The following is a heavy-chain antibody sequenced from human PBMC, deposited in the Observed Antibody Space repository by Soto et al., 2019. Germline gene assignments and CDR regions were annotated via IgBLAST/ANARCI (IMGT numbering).Heavy chain of an antibody. Sequence: EVELVESGGGLVKPGGSLRLSCSASGFTFSSYSMNWVRQAPGKGLEWVSSITSSSSYIYYADSVKGRFTISRDNAKNSLYLQMNSLRAEDTAVYYCASRHYGMDVWGQGTTVTVSS. CDR3: ASRHYGMDV. J-gene: IGHJ6*02. V-gene: IGHV3-21*01. CDR2: ITSSSSYI. CDR1: GFTFSSYS.